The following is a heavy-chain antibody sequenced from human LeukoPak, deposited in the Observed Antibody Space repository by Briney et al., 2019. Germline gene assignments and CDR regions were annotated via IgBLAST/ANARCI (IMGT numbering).Heavy chain of an antibody. J-gene: IGHJ6*03. CDR2: FDPEDGET. Sequence: GASVKVSCKVSGYTLTELSMHWVRQAPGKGLEWMGGFDPEDGETIYAQKFQGRVTMTEDTSTDTAYMELSSLRSEDTAVHYCATDSSGLRWFHRGNYYYYYMDVWGKGTTVTVSS. CDR1: GYTLTELS. D-gene: IGHD4-23*01. CDR3: ATDSSGLRWFHRGNYYYYYMDV. V-gene: IGHV1-24*01.